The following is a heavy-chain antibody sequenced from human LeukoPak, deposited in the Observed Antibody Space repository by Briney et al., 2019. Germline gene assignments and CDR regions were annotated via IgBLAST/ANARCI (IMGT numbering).Heavy chain of an antibody. V-gene: IGHV6-1*01. D-gene: IGHD5-12*01. J-gene: IGHJ4*02. Sequence: SQTLSLTCAISGDSVSSNSASWNWIRQSPSGGLEWLGRTYCRSKWYNDYAASVRGRITINADTSNNQVSLHLNSVTPEDTAVYYCAREGRVSGYDFDCWGQGTLVTVSS. CDR2: TYCRSKWYN. CDR3: AREGRVSGYDFDC. CDR1: GDSVSSNSAS.